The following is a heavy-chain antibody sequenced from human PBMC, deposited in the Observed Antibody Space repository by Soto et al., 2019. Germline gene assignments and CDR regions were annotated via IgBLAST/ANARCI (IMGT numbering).Heavy chain of an antibody. V-gene: IGHV3-21*01. J-gene: IGHJ5*02. CDR1: GFTFSSYS. D-gene: IGHD2-15*01. CDR3: AVIGVVAATHWFDP. Sequence: EVQLVESGGGLVKPGGSLRLSCAASGFTFSSYSMNWVRQAPGKGLVWVSSISSSSTYIYYADSVKGRFTISRDNAKNSLYLQMNSLRAEDTALYYCAVIGVVAATHWFDPWGQGTLVTVSS. CDR2: ISSSSTYI.